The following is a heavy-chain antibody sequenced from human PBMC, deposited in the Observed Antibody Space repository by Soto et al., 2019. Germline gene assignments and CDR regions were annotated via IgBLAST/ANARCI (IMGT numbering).Heavy chain of an antibody. D-gene: IGHD5-12*01. CDR1: GGTFSSYA. CDR3: ARGIVATIIDYYYGMDV. CDR2: IIPIFGTA. V-gene: IGHV1-69*13. J-gene: IGHJ6*02. Sequence: SVKVSCKASGGTFSSYAISWVRQAPGQGLEWMGGIIPIFGTANCAQKFQGRVTITADESTSTAYMELSSLRSEDTAVYYCARGIVATIIDYYYGMDVWGQGTTVTVSS.